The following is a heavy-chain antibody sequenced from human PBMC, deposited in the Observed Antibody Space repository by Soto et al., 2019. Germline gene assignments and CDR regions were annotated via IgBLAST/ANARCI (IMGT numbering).Heavy chain of an antibody. CDR1: GFTFRSYW. Sequence: EVPLVESGGGLVQPGGSLRLSCAASGFTFRSYWMHWVRQAPGKGLVWVSRINGDGSTTSYADSVKGRFIVSRDNAKNMLYLQMNSLRAEDTAVYYCARPRYDGSGTPFDHWGQGTLVTVSS. CDR3: ARPRYDGSGTPFDH. D-gene: IGHD3-22*01. J-gene: IGHJ4*02. CDR2: INGDGSTT. V-gene: IGHV3-74*01.